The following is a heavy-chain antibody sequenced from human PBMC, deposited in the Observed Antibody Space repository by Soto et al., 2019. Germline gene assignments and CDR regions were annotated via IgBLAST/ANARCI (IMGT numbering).Heavy chain of an antibody. D-gene: IGHD3-16*01. CDR2: IYWYDDK. V-gene: IGHV2-5*01. J-gene: IGHJ4*02. Sequence: QITLKESGPTLVEPTQTLTLTCTYSGFSLRTTGVGVGWIRQPPGKALEWLGIIYWYDDKPYSPTLKNRFTLTSDISKCQVVLTMTNRDPVDTATEHGAHTWGLPFDYWGQGTRVIVSS. CDR1: GFSLRTTGVG. CDR3: AHTWGLPFDY.